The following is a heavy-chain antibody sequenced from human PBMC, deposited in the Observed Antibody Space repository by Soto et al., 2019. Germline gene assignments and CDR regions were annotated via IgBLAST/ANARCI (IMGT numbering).Heavy chain of an antibody. V-gene: IGHV1-8*01. J-gene: IGHJ6*02. Sequence: ASVKVSCKASGYTFTSYDINWVRQATGQGLEWMGWMNPNSGNTGYAQKFQGRVTMTRNTSISTAYMELSSLRSEDTAVYYCASPRGGHHYYYYYGMDVWGQGTTVTVSS. D-gene: IGHD3-16*01. CDR3: ASPRGGHHYYYYYGMDV. CDR2: MNPNSGNT. CDR1: GYTFTSYD.